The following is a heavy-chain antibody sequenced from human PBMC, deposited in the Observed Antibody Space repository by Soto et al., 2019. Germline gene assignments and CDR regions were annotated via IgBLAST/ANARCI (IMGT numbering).Heavy chain of an antibody. CDR3: AREFGSKSAMGENWFDP. Sequence: ASETLSLTCTVSGGSLSSGGYYWRWVRPPPGKGLEWIGEIYHSGSTNYNPSLKSRVTISVDKSKNQFSLKLSSVTAADTAVYYCAREFGSKSAMGENWFDPWGQGTLVTVSS. CDR1: GGSLSSGGYY. V-gene: IGHV4-39*07. J-gene: IGHJ5*02. CDR2: IYHSGST. D-gene: IGHD3-16*01.